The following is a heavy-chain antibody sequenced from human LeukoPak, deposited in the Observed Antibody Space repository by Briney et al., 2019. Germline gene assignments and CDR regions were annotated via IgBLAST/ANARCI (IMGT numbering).Heavy chain of an antibody. CDR1: GGSISSSSYY. J-gene: IGHJ4*02. CDR2: IYYSGST. Sequence: SETLSLTCTVSGGSISSSSYYWGWIRQPPGKGLEWIGSIYYSGSTYCNPSLKSRVTISVDTSKNQFSLKLSSVTAADTAVYYCVRVTVALFDYWGQGTLVTVSS. CDR3: VRVTVALFDY. D-gene: IGHD4-23*01. V-gene: IGHV4-39*07.